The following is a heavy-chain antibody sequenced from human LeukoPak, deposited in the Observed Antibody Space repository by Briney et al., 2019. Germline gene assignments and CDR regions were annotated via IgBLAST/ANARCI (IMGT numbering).Heavy chain of an antibody. J-gene: IGHJ3*02. V-gene: IGHV3-30-3*02. CDR3: AKRSDITVVKDDACDI. CDR1: GFTFSSYA. Sequence: GGSLRLSCAASGFTFSSYAMHWVRQAPGKGLEWVAVISYDGSNKYYADSVKGRFTISRDNSKNTLYLQMNSLRADDTAVYYCAKRSDITVVKDDACDIWGQGTMVTVSS. D-gene: IGHD4-23*01. CDR2: ISYDGSNK.